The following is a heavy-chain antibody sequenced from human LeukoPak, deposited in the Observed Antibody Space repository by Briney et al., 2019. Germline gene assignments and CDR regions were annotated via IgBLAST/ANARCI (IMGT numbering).Heavy chain of an antibody. Sequence: ASVKVSCKASGGTFSSYAISWVRQAPGQGLEWMGRIIPILGIANYAQKFQGRVTITADKSTSTAYMELSSLRSEDTAVYYCARAPDLDYGDYEDYYYYGMDVWGQGTTVTVSS. V-gene: IGHV1-69*04. CDR1: GGTFSSYA. CDR3: ARAPDLDYGDYEDYYYYGMDV. CDR2: IIPILGIA. J-gene: IGHJ6*02. D-gene: IGHD4-17*01.